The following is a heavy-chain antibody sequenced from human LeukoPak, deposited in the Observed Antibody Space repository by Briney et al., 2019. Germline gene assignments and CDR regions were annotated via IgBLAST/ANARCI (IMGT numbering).Heavy chain of an antibody. CDR1: GXTFDDYA. D-gene: IGHD1-14*01. Sequence: GGSLRLSCAVSGXTFDDYAMHWVRQAPGKGLEWVSLISGDGATTYYADSVKGRFTISRDNSKNSLYLQMNSLRTEDTALYYCAKTPPSYGRWGQGTLVTVSS. J-gene: IGHJ4*02. V-gene: IGHV3-43*02. CDR2: ISGDGATT. CDR3: AKTPPSYGR.